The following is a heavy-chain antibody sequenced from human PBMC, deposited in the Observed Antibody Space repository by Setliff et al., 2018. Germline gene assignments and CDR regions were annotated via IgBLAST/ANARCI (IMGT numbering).Heavy chain of an antibody. CDR2: ISAYNGNT. D-gene: IGHD2-21*02. Sequence: ASVKVSCKASGGFSTHAISWVRQVPGQGLEWMGWISAYNGNTNYAQKLQGRVTMTTDTSTSTAYMELRSLRSDDTAVYYCARDFWAYCGGDCSVFDYWGQGTLVTVSS. CDR3: ARDFWAYCGGDCSVFDY. CDR1: GGFSTHA. V-gene: IGHV1-18*01. J-gene: IGHJ4*02.